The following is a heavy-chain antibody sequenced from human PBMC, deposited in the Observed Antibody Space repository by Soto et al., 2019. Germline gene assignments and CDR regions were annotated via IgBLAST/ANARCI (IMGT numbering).Heavy chain of an antibody. V-gene: IGHV1-3*05. D-gene: IGHD2-21*02. CDR3: ARSIVVVTALDY. CDR1: GYTFTSDA. Sequence: QVQLVQSGAEEKKPGASVKVSCKASGYTFTSDAMHWVRQAPGQRLEWMGWINAGNGNTKYSQKFQGRVTITRDTSASKAYMELSSLRSEDTAVYYCARSIVVVTALDYWGQGTLVTVSS. CDR2: INAGNGNT. J-gene: IGHJ4*02.